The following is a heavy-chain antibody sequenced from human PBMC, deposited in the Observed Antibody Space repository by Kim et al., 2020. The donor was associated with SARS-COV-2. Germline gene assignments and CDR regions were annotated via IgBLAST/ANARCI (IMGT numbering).Heavy chain of an antibody. D-gene: IGHD1-7*01. CDR2: IKQDGSEI. J-gene: IGHJ4*02. V-gene: IGHV3-7*01. CDR1: GFTFRSYW. CDR3: ARQLRPDY. Sequence: GGSLRLSCAVSGFTFRSYWMSWVRQAPGKGLECVANIKQDGSEIYYLDSVKGRFTISRDNAKNSLFLQMNSLRAEDTAVYYCARQLRPDYWGQGTLVTVSS.